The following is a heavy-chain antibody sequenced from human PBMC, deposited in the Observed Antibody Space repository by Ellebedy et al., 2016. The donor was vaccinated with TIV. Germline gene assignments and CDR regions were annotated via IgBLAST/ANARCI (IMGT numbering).Heavy chain of an antibody. CDR1: GGSISSRSSY. J-gene: IGHJ5*02. Sequence: SETLSLXCTVSGGSISSRSSYWGWLRQPPWNGLEWIGSIYYSGSTYYNPSIKSRVTISVDTSKNQFSLKLSSVTAADTAVYYCARRGYSYLTARGMINWFDPWGQGTLVTVSS. CDR3: ARRGYSYLTARGMINWFDP. CDR2: IYYSGST. V-gene: IGHV4-39*01. D-gene: IGHD5-18*01.